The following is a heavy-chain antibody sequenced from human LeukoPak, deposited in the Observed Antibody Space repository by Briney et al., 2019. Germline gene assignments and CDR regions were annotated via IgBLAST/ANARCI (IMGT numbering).Heavy chain of an antibody. Sequence: GGSLRLSCAASGFTFSSYAMSWVRQAPGKGLEWVSAISGSGGSTYYADSVKGRFTISRDSAKNSLFLQMNSLRAEDTAVYYCARYSSSFPYFDYWGQGTLVTVSS. CDR1: GFTFSSYA. CDR3: ARYSSSFPYFDY. J-gene: IGHJ4*02. D-gene: IGHD6-6*01. CDR2: ISGSGGST. V-gene: IGHV3-23*01.